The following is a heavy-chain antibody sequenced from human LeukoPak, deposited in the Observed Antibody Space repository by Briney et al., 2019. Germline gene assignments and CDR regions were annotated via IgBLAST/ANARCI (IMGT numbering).Heavy chain of an antibody. J-gene: IGHJ4*02. CDR3: AKAYGSGWYDFDY. Sequence: PSQTLSLTCTVSGGSISSGGYYWSWIRQPPGKGLEWIGYIYHSGSTYHNPSLKSRVTISVDRSKNQFSLKLSSVTAADTAVYYCAKAYGSGWYDFDYWGQGTLVTVSS. D-gene: IGHD6-19*01. CDR1: GGSISSGGYY. V-gene: IGHV4-30-2*01. CDR2: IYHSGST.